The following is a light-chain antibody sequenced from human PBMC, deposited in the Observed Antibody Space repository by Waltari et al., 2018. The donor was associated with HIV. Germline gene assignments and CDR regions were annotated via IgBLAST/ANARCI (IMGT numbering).Light chain of an antibody. J-gene: IGLJ3*02. Sequence: QSALTQPPSTSGTPGQTVTIPCSGSSSNIGDNYVSWYQQLPGTAPKLLIYRNSHRPSGVRYRFSGSKSGTSASLAINDLRSEDEAEYHCAAWDDSLSGWVFGGGTNLTVL. CDR1: SSNIGDNY. V-gene: IGLV1-47*01. CDR3: AAWDDSLSGWV. CDR2: RNS.